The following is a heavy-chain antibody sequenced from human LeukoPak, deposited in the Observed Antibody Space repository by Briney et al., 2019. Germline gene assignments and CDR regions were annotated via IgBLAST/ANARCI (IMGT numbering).Heavy chain of an antibody. V-gene: IGHV3-66*01. D-gene: IGHD3-16*01. Sequence: GGSLRLSCAASGFTVSSNYMSWVRQAPGKGLEWVSVIYSGGSTYYADSVKGRFTISRDNSKNTLYLQMNSLRAEDTAAYYCARNFYDYVWGSDYFDYWGQGTLVTVSS. CDR1: GFTVSSNY. J-gene: IGHJ4*02. CDR3: ARNFYDYVWGSDYFDY. CDR2: IYSGGST.